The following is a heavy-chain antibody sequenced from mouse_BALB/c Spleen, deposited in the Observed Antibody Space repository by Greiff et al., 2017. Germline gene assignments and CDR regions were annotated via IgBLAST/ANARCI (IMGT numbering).Heavy chain of an antibody. V-gene: IGHV5-9-3*01. CDR3: ARDEGYHDY. D-gene: IGHD2-3*01. J-gene: IGHJ2*01. CDR1: GFTFSSYA. CDR2: ISSGGSYT. Sequence: EVQVVESGGGLVKPGGSLKLSCAASGFTFSSYAMSWVRQTPEKRLEWVATISSGGSYTYYPDSVKGRFTISRDNAKNTLYLQMSSLRSEDTAMYYCARDEGYHDYWGQGTTLTVSS.